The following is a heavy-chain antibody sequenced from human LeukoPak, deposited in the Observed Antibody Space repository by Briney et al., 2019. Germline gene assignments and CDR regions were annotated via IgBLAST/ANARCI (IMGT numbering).Heavy chain of an antibody. V-gene: IGHV3-7*01. D-gene: IGHD3-10*02. CDR1: GFTFSSYY. CDR2: IQEDGSRT. Sequence: GGSLRLSCVASGFTFSSYYMSWVRQAPGMGLEWVAKIQEDGSRTDYVDSVKGRFTISRDNAKNSLYLQMNSLRAEDTAVYYCAELGITMIGGVWGKGTTVTISS. J-gene: IGHJ6*04. CDR3: AELGITMIGGV.